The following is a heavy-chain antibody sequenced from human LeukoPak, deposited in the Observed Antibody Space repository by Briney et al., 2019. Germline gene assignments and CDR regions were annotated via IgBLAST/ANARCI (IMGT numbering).Heavy chain of an antibody. Sequence: GRSLRLSCAASGFTFDDYTMHWVRQAPGKGLEWVSSINGNDYRTFYADSVKGRFTISRDNSKNTLYLQINSLRAEDTAVYFCAKGSAVADIYFDYWGQGTLVTVSS. CDR3: AKGSAVADIYFDY. D-gene: IGHD6-19*01. CDR1: GFTFDDYT. V-gene: IGHV3-23*01. J-gene: IGHJ4*02. CDR2: INGNDYRT.